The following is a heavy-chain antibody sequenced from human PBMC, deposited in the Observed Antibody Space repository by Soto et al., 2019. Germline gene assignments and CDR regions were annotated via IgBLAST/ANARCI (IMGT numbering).Heavy chain of an antibody. CDR2: ISGSGGST. D-gene: IGHD3-3*01. CDR1: GFTFSSYA. Sequence: GGSLRLSCAASGFTFSSYAMSWVRQAPGKGLEWVSAISGSGGSTYYADSVKGRFTISRDNSKNTLYLQMNSLRAEDTAVYYCASPCFWSGYQGRYYYYGMDVWGQGTTVTVSS. V-gene: IGHV3-23*01. CDR3: ASPCFWSGYQGRYYYYGMDV. J-gene: IGHJ6*02.